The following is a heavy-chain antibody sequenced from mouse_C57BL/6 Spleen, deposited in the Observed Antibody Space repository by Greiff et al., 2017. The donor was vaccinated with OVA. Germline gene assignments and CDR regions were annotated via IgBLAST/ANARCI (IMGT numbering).Heavy chain of an antibody. CDR2: IRNKANGYKT. J-gene: IGHJ2*01. D-gene: IGHD4-1*01. Sequence: EVQGVESGGGLVQPGGSLSLSCAASGFTFTDYYMSWVRQPPGQALEWLGFIRNKANGYKTEYSSSVKGRFTISRDNSQSIRYLQMNTLRSEDSATYDCARYISSSGRFDYWGQGTTLTVSA. V-gene: IGHV7-3*01. CDR1: GFTFTDYY. CDR3: ARYISSSGRFDY.